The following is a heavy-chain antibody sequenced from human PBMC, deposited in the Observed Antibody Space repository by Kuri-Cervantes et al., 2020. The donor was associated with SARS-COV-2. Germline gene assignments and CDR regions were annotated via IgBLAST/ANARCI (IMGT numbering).Heavy chain of an antibody. J-gene: IGHJ2*01. D-gene: IGHD4-17*01. CDR2: INHSGST. CDR1: GGSFSGYY. Sequence: SQTLSLTCAVYGGSFSGYYWRWIRQPPGKGLEWIGEINHSGSTYYNPSLKSRVTITVDTSKNQFSLKLSSVTAADTVVYYCARHLWATVTTRYFDLWGRGTLVTVSS. V-gene: IGHV4-34*01. CDR3: ARHLWATVTTRYFDL.